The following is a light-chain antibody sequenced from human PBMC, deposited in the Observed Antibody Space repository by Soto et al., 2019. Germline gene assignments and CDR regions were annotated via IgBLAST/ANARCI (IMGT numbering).Light chain of an antibody. CDR2: GAS. J-gene: IGKJ1*01. V-gene: IGKV3-20*01. CDR1: QSVSSSY. CDR3: QQYGSSPRT. Sequence: IVFTQSPGTLSLSTGERATLSCRASQSVSSSYLAWYQQKPGQAPRLLIYGASSRATGIPDRFSGSGSGTDFTLTISSLEPEDFKVYYCQQYGSSPRTFGQGTKVDIK.